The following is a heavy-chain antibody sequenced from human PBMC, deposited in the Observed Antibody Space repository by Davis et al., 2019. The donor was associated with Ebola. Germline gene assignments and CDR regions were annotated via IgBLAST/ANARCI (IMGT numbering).Heavy chain of an antibody. V-gene: IGHV3-23*01. CDR3: ARGGLKVGATPRT. CDR1: GFTFSSYA. D-gene: IGHD1-26*01. Sequence: PGGSLRLSCAASGFTFSSYAMSWVRQAPGKGLEWVSAISGSGGSKYYADSVKGRFTISRDNSKNTLYLQMNSLRVDDTAVYYRARGGLKVGATPRTWGQGILVTVSS. CDR2: ISGSGGSK. J-gene: IGHJ4*01.